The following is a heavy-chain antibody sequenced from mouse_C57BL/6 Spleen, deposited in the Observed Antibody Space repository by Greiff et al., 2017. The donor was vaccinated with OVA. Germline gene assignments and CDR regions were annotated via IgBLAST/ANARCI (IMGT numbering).Heavy chain of an antibody. CDR3: AIRNYYDGYYYALDY. D-gene: IGHD1-1*01. CDR1: GYTFTSYW. V-gene: IGHV1-74*01. CDR2: IHPSDSDT. Sequence: QVQLKESGAELVKPGASVKVSCKASGYTFTSYWMPWVKQRPGQGLEWIGRIHPSDSDTNYNQKFKGKATLTVDKSSSTTYMQLSSLTSEDSAVYYCAIRNYYDGYYYALDYWGQGTSVTVSS. J-gene: IGHJ4*01.